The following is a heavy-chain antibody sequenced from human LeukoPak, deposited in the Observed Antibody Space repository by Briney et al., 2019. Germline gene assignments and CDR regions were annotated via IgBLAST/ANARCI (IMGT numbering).Heavy chain of an antibody. V-gene: IGHV3-30*02. D-gene: IGHD3-10*01. CDR1: GFTFSSYG. CDR2: IRYDGSNK. Sequence: GGSLRLSCAVSGFTFSSYGMHWVRQAPGKGLEWVSFIRYDGSNKYYADSVKGRFTISRDNSKTTLYLQMNSLRAEDTAVYYCANLPRGAVRHDAFDIWGQGTMVTVSS. J-gene: IGHJ3*02. CDR3: ANLPRGAVRHDAFDI.